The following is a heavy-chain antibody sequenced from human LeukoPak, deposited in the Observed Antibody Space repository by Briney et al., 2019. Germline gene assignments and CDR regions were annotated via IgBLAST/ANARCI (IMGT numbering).Heavy chain of an antibody. D-gene: IGHD3-9*01. CDR1: GGSISSYY. CDR3: ARVRLGLTGYYVFDY. Sequence: SETLSLTCTVSGGSISSYYWSWIRQPPGKGLEWIGYIYYSGSTNYNPSLKSRVTISVDTSKNQFSLKLSSVSAADTAVYYCARVRLGLTGYYVFDYWGQGTLVTASS. CDR2: IYYSGST. J-gene: IGHJ4*02. V-gene: IGHV4-59*13.